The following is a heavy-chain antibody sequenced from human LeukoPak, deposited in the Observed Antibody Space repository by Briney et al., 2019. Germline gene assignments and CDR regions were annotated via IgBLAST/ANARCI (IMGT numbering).Heavy chain of an antibody. Sequence: PGGSLRLSCAASGFAFSSYGMHWVRQAPGKGLEWVAFIRYDGSNKYYADSVKGRFTISRDNSKNTLYLQMNSLRVEDTAVYYCARVQREYYYDSSGIMGNWGQGTLVTVSS. CDR1: GFAFSSYG. CDR3: ARVQREYYYDSSGIMGN. CDR2: IRYDGSNK. V-gene: IGHV3-30*02. J-gene: IGHJ4*02. D-gene: IGHD3-22*01.